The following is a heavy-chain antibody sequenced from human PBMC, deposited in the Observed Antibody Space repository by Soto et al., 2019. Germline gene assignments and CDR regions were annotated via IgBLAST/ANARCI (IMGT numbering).Heavy chain of an antibody. D-gene: IGHD5-18*01. CDR1: GGSVISGSYY. CDR2: IYYSGST. CDR3: ARPLYSYGPMDV. V-gene: IGHV4-61*01. J-gene: IGHJ6*02. Sequence: SETLSLTCTVSGGSVISGSYYWILIRQPPGKGLEWIGYIYYSGSTNYNPSLKSRVTISVDTSKNQFSLKLSSVTAADTAVYYCARPLYSYGPMDVWGQGTTVTVSS.